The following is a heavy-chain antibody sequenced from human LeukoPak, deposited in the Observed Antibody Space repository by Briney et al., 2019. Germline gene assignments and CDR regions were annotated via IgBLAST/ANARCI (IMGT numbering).Heavy chain of an antibody. Sequence: PSETLSLTCNVYGGSFSGYYWSWIRQPPGKGLEWIGEINHSGSTNYNPSLKSRVTISVDTSKNQFSLKLSSVTAADTAVYYCARAAKRCSSTSCYKYYYYGMDVWGQGTTVTVSS. CDR2: INHSGST. D-gene: IGHD2-2*02. CDR1: GGSFSGYY. V-gene: IGHV4-34*01. J-gene: IGHJ6*02. CDR3: ARAAKRCSSTSCYKYYYYGMDV.